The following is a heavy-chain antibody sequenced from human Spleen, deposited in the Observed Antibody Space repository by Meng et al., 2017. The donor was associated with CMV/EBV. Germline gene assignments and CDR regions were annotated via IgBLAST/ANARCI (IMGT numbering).Heavy chain of an antibody. J-gene: IGHJ4*02. CDR1: GYTFTGYY. CDR3: ARRVATIPYYFDY. D-gene: IGHD5-12*01. CDR2: INPNSGGT. Sequence: ASVKVSCKASGYTFTGYYMHWVRQAPGQGLEWMGWINPNSGGTNYAQKFQGRVTMTRDTSISTAYMELSRLRSDDTAVYYCARRVATIPYYFDYWGQGTLVTVS. V-gene: IGHV1-2*02.